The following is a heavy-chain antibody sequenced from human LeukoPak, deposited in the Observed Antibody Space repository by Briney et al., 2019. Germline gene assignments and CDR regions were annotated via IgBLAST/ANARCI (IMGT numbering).Heavy chain of an antibody. CDR2: INPKSGGT. CDR1: GYTFTGYY. D-gene: IGHD3-16*02. Sequence: EASVKVSCKASGYTFTGYYIQWVRQAPGQGLEWMGWINPKSGGTNYAQKFQDRFTMTRDTSISTAYMELSRLRSDDTAVYYCARDIVPERVAAYYYYCMNVWGQGTTVTVSS. V-gene: IGHV1-2*02. J-gene: IGHJ6*02. CDR3: ARDIVPERVAAYYYYCMNV.